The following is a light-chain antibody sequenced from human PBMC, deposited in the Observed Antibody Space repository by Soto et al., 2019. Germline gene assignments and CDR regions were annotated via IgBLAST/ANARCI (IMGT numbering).Light chain of an antibody. J-gene: IGLJ1*01. Sequence: QSALTQPASVSGSPGQSITISCTGTSSDVGSYNLVSWYQQHPGKAPKLMIYEVSKRPSGVSNRFSGSKSGNTASLTISGLQAEDEADSYCCSYAGSSTFFYVFGTGTKLTVL. CDR2: EVS. CDR1: SSDVGSYNL. V-gene: IGLV2-23*02. CDR3: CSYAGSSTFFYV.